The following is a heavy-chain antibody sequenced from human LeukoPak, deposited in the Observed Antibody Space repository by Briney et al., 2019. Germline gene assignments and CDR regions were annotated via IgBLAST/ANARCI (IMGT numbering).Heavy chain of an antibody. V-gene: IGHV3-30*18. Sequence: GGSLRLSCAASGFTFSSYGMHWVRQAPGKGLEWVAVISYDGSNKYYADSVKGRFTISGDNSKNTLYLQMNSLRAEDTAVYYCAKDSGSGSVDYWGQGTLVTVSS. CDR1: GFTFSSYG. CDR2: ISYDGSNK. CDR3: AKDSGSGSVDY. J-gene: IGHJ4*02. D-gene: IGHD6-19*01.